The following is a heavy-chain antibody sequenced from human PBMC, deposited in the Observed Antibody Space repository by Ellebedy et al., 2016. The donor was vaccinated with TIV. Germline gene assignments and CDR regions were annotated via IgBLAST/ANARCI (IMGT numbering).Heavy chain of an antibody. J-gene: IGHJ4*02. CDR3: ARDLYSGEYDVFDY. Sequence: LSLTCAVPGLTFSGYAMQWVRQAPGKGLEWVAVISHDGSRKEYADSVKGRFTISRDNSKSTLYLQMDSLRAEDTDVYYCARDLYSGEYDVFDYWGQGTLVTVSS. V-gene: IGHV3-30-3*01. CDR1: GLTFSGYA. D-gene: IGHD4-17*01. CDR2: ISHDGSRK.